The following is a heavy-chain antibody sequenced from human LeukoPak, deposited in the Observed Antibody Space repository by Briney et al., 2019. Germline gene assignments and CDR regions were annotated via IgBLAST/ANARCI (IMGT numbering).Heavy chain of an antibody. J-gene: IGHJ4*02. CDR2: ISDSGGDS. CDR3: AKGGSYAPLDY. CDR1: GFTFSSSA. V-gene: IGHV3-23*01. Sequence: GGSLRLSCTASGFTFSSSAMTWVRQAPRKGLDWVSAISDSGGDSIYTDSVKDRFTISGDNSKNTLYLQMNSLRAEDTALYYCAKGGSYAPLDYSGQGTLVTVSS. D-gene: IGHD1-26*01.